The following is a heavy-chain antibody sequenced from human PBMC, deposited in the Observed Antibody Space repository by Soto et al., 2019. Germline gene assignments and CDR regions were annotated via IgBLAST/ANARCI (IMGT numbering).Heavy chain of an antibody. D-gene: IGHD6-13*01. CDR3: ARGQGSSWYLGAFDI. V-gene: IGHV4-34*01. CDR2: INHSGST. Sequence: SETLSLTCAVYGGSFSGYYWSWIRQPPGKGLEWIGEINHSGSTNYNPSLKSRVTISVDTSKNQFSLKLSSVTAADTAVYYCARGQGSSWYLGAFDIWGHGTMVTVSS. CDR1: GGSFSGYY. J-gene: IGHJ3*02.